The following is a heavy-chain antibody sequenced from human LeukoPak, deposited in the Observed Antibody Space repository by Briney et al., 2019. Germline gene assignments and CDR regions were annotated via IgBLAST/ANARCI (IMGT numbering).Heavy chain of an antibody. Sequence: ASVTVSCTASGYTFTGYYMHWVRQAPGQGPEWMGWINPKSGGTNYAQKFQGRVTMTRDTSISTAYMELSRLRSDDTAVYYCASVTLSAYDGDYRGQGTLVTVSS. CDR2: INPKSGGT. V-gene: IGHV1-2*02. D-gene: IGHD5-12*01. CDR1: GYTFTGYY. J-gene: IGHJ4*02. CDR3: ASVTLSAYDGDY.